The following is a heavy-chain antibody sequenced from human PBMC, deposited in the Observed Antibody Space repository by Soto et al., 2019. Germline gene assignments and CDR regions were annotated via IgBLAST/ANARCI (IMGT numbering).Heavy chain of an antibody. CDR2: IWYDGSNK. CDR1: GFTFSSYG. D-gene: IGHD1-26*01. CDR3: ARDGTYSGSSFFQH. J-gene: IGHJ1*01. Sequence: PGGSLSLSCAASGFTFSSYGMHWVRQAPGKGLEWVAVIWYDGSNKYYADSVKGRFTISRDNSKNTLYLQMNSLRAEDTAVYYCARDGTYSGSSFFQHWGQGTLVTVSS. V-gene: IGHV3-33*01.